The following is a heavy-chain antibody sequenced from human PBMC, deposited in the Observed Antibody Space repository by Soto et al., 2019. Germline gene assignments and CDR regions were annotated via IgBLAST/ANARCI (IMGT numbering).Heavy chain of an antibody. J-gene: IGHJ4*02. D-gene: IGHD5-18*01. V-gene: IGHV1-3*01. CDR1: GYTFTNYA. Sequence: ASVKVSCKASGYTFTNYAMHWVRQVPGQRPEWMGWINAGNGNTKYSQKFQGRVTVTRDTSASTAYMELSSLRSEDTAVYYCARGLNGYLHYFDYWGQGTLVTVSS. CDR3: ARGLNGYLHYFDY. CDR2: INAGNGNT.